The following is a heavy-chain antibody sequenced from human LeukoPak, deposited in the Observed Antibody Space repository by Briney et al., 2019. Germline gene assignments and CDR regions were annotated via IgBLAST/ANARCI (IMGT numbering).Heavy chain of an antibody. V-gene: IGHV4-59*01. D-gene: IGHD2-15*01. CDR3: ARGYCSGGSCYSYWFDP. CDR2: IYYSGST. Sequence: TSETLSLTCTVSGGSISSYYWSWIRQPPGKGLEWIGYIYYSGSTNYNPSLKSRVTISVDTSKNQFSLKLSSVTAADTAVYYCARGYCSGGSCYSYWFDPWGQGTLATVSS. CDR1: GGSISSYY. J-gene: IGHJ5*02.